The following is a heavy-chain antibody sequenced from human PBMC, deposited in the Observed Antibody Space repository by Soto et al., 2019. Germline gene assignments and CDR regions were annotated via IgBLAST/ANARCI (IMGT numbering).Heavy chain of an antibody. CDR1: GFTFSSYS. D-gene: IGHD3-22*01. CDR2: ISSSSSTI. J-gene: IGHJ4*02. CDR3: ARLRYYYDSSGDEKGDY. V-gene: IGHV3-48*02. Sequence: GGSLRLSCAASGFTFSSYSMNWVRQAPGKGLEWVSYISSSSSTIYYADSVKDRFTISRDNAKNSLYLQMNSLRDEDTAVYYCARLRYYYDSSGDEKGDYWGQGTLVTVSS.